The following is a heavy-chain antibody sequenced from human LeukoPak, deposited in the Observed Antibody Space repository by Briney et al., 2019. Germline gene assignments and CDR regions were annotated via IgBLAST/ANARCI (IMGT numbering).Heavy chain of an antibody. CDR3: ARCRHGDYGGY. J-gene: IGHJ4*02. CDR2: IYYSGST. V-gene: IGHV4-59*01. Sequence: SETLSLTCTVSGGSISNYYWSWIRQSPGKGLEWIGYIYYSGSTNYNPSLKSRVTISVDTSNNQFSLKLSSVTVADTAVYYCARCRHGDYGGYWGQGTLVT. D-gene: IGHD4-17*01. CDR1: GGSISNYY.